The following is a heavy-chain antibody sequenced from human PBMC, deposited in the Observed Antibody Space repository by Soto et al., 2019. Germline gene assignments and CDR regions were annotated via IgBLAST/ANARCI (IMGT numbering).Heavy chain of an antibody. CDR3: ARQGIAVAVDI. J-gene: IGHJ3*02. V-gene: IGHV3-33*01. CDR2: IWYYGINK. D-gene: IGHD6-19*01. Sequence: PGGSLRLSCAASGFTFSSYGMHWVRQAPGKGLEWVAVIWYYGINKYYADSVKGRFTISRDNSKNTLYLQMNSLRAEDTAVYYCARQGIAVAVDIWGQGTMVTVSS. CDR1: GFTFSSYG.